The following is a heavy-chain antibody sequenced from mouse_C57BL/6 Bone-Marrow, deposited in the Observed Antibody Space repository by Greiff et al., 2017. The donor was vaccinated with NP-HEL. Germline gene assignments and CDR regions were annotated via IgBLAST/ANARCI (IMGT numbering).Heavy chain of an antibody. D-gene: IGHD3-2*02. V-gene: IGHV5-6*01. J-gene: IGHJ3*01. CDR2: ISSGGSYT. Sequence: EVHLVESGGDLVKPGGSLKLSCAASGFTFSSYGMSWVRQTPDKRLEWVATISSGGSYTYYPDSVKGRFTISRDNAKNTLYLQMSSLKSEDTAMYYCARQGDSSGYRGAYWGQGTLVTVSA. CDR3: ARQGDSSGYRGAY. CDR1: GFTFSSYG.